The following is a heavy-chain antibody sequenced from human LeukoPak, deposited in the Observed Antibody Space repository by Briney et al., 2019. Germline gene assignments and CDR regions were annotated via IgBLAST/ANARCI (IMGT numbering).Heavy chain of an antibody. CDR2: IYYSGST. D-gene: IGHD5-24*01. Sequence: PSETLSLTCAVSNDFLSSSHWWAWVRQPPGKGLEWIGYIYYSGSTYYNPSLKSRVTISVDTSKNQFSLKLSSVTAADTAVYYCARDQEGYNFIDYWGQGTLVTVSS. CDR3: ARDQEGYNFIDY. J-gene: IGHJ4*02. V-gene: IGHV4-30-4*01. CDR1: NDFLSSSHW.